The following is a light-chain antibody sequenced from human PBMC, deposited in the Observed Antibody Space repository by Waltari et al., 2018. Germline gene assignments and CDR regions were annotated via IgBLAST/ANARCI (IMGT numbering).Light chain of an antibody. Sequence: QSALTQPASVSGSPGQSITISCTGTSSDVGGYNYVSWYQQHPGKAPKLMIYEVSNRPSGVSNRFSGSKSGHTASLTISGLQAEDEADYYCSSYTSSSTLRVFGTGTKVTVL. CDR1: SSDVGGYNY. J-gene: IGLJ1*01. CDR3: SSYTSSSTLRV. V-gene: IGLV2-14*01. CDR2: EVS.